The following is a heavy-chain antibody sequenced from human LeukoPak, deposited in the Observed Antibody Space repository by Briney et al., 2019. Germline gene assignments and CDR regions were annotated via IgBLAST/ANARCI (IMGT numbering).Heavy chain of an antibody. CDR1: GFTFSSYS. J-gene: IGHJ3*02. CDR2: ISSSRSTI. CDR3: ARPGWTRMVDAFDI. D-gene: IGHD1-14*01. V-gene: IGHV3-48*01. Sequence: PGGSLRLSCAASGFTFSSYSMNWVRQAPGKGLEWVSYISSSRSTIYYADSVKGRFTISRDNSKNTLYLQMNSLRAEDTAVYYCARPGWTRMVDAFDIWGQGTMVTVSS.